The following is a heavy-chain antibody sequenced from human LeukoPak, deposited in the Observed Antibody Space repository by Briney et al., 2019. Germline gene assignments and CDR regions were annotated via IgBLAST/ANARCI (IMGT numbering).Heavy chain of an antibody. J-gene: IGHJ4*02. CDR3: ARDYYYDSSGYPTPDY. Sequence: GGSLRLSCAASGFTFSSFWMSWVRQAPGKGLEWVANIKQDGSEKYYVDSVKGRFTISRDNAKKSLDLQMNSLRAEDTAVYYCARDYYYDSSGYPTPDYWGQGTLVTVSS. V-gene: IGHV3-7*01. CDR2: IKQDGSEK. D-gene: IGHD3-22*01. CDR1: GFTFSSFW.